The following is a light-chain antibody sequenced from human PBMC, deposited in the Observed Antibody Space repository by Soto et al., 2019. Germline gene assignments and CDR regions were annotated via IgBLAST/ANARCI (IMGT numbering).Light chain of an antibody. V-gene: IGKV1-9*01. CDR3: QQYEKWPPSIT. Sequence: IQLTQSPSSLSASVGDRVTITCRASQGINTFLAWYQQKAGKAPKLLIYAASTLQSGVPSRFSGSGSGTEFTLTISSLQSEDFAVYYCQQYEKWPPSITFGQGTRLEIK. CDR2: AAS. CDR1: QGINTF. J-gene: IGKJ5*01.